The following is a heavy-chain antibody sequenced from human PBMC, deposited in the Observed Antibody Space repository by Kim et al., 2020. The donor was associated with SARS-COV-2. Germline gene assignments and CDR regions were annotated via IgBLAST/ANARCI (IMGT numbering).Heavy chain of an antibody. CDR3: ARTGLTPVVALQGYFDL. CDR2: IIPIFGTA. CDR1: GGTFSSYA. J-gene: IGHJ2*01. V-gene: IGHV1-69*13. D-gene: IGHD2-15*01. Sequence: SVKVSCKASGGTFSSYAISWVRQAPGQGLEWMGGIIPIFGTANYAQKFQGRVTITADESTSTAYMELSSLRSEDTAVYYCARTGLTPVVALQGYFDLWGGGTLVTVSS.